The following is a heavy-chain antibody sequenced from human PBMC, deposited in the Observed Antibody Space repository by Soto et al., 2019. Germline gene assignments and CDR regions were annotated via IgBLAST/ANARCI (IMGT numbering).Heavy chain of an antibody. CDR1: GGSISSFY. Sequence: PSETLSLTCTVSGGSISSFYWNWIRLSAGKGLEWIGRIYLSGTTTYNPSPQSRVTMSVDTSKNQFSLKLNSLTAADTAVYYCARSPSTSSIGTFDIWGQGTRVTVSS. CDR2: IYLSGTT. CDR3: ARSPSTSSIGTFDI. J-gene: IGHJ3*02. D-gene: IGHD6-6*01. V-gene: IGHV4-4*07.